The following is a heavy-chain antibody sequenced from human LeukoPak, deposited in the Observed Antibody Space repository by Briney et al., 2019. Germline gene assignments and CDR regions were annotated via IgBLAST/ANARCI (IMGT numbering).Heavy chain of an antibody. Sequence: SVKVSCKASGYTFTSYDINWVRQATGQGLEWMGGIIPIFGTANYAQKFRGRVTITADESTSTAYMELSSLRSEDTAVYYCARARGDTIFGVVIMYNWFDPWGQGTLVTVSS. CDR2: IIPIFGTA. CDR3: ARARGDTIFGVVIMYNWFDP. D-gene: IGHD3-3*01. J-gene: IGHJ5*02. V-gene: IGHV1-69*13. CDR1: GYTFTSYD.